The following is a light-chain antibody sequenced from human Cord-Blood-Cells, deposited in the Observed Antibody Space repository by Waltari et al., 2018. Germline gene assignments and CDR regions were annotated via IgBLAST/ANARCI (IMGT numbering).Light chain of an antibody. CDR2: WAS. CDR1: QSVLYSSNNKNY. CDR3: QQYYSTPLT. J-gene: IGKJ4*01. V-gene: IGKV4-1*01. Sequence: DIVMTQSPDSLAVSPGARATIHCKSTQSVLYSSNNKNYLAWYQQKPGQPPKLLIYWASTRESGVPDRFSGSGSGTDFTLTISSLQAEDVAVYYCQQYYSTPLTFGGGTKVEIK.